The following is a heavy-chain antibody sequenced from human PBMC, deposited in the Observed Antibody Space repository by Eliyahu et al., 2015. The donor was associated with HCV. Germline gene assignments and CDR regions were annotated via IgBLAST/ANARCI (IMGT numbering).Heavy chain of an antibody. CDR1: GFTFGSSA. D-gene: IGHD6-19*01. CDR2: ISGSGGST. V-gene: IGHV3-23*01. CDR3: AKDHQSSGWSFDY. Sequence: EVQLLESGGDLVQPGGSLRVSXAASGFTFGSSAMNWVRQAPGKGLEWVSTISGSGGSTYYADSVKGRFTISRDNSKNTLYLQMNSLSADDTAIYYCAKDHQSSGWSFDYWGQGTLVTVSS. J-gene: IGHJ4*02.